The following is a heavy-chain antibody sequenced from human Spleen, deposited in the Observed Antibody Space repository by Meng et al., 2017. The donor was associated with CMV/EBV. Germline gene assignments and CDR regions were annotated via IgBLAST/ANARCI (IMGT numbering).Heavy chain of an antibody. V-gene: IGHV4-34*01. CDR2: INHGRSS. J-gene: IGHJ4*02. CDR1: GGSFRGHF. Sequence: LSLTCVVYGGSFRGHFWSWIRQPPGKGLEWIGEINHGRSSSYNPSLKSRLTISVDTSKNQISLNLSSVTAADTAVYFCARGGLGGFDYWGQGTLVTVSS. CDR3: ARGGLGGFDY.